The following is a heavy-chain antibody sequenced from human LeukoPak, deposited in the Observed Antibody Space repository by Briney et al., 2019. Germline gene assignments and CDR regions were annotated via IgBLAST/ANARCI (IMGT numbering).Heavy chain of an antibody. CDR1: GFTFSSYE. J-gene: IGHJ4*02. Sequence: PGGSLRLSCAASGFTFSSYEMNWVRQAPGKGLEWVSNISSSGSTINYADSVKGRFTISRDNAKNALYLQMNSLRAEDTAVYYCARDRTGEPDYWGQGTLVTVSS. D-gene: IGHD7-27*01. CDR2: ISSSGSTI. CDR3: ARDRTGEPDY. V-gene: IGHV3-48*03.